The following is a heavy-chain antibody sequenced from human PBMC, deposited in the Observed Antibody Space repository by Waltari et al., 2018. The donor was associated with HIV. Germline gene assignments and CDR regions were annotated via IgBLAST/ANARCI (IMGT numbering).Heavy chain of an antibody. Sequence: QVELVQSGAEVKKPGASVKVSCKASGYTFTDNYIHWVRQAPGNGLEWMGWINPKSGGTKHAQKVQGRVTMIRDTSMSTVYMEVSRLTSDDTAVYYCARGGASTTPRDYNYYGLDVWGQGTTVTVSS. CDR3: ARGGASTTPRDYNYYGLDV. V-gene: IGHV1-2*02. CDR1: GYTFTDNY. J-gene: IGHJ6*02. CDR2: INPKSGGT. D-gene: IGHD2-2*01.